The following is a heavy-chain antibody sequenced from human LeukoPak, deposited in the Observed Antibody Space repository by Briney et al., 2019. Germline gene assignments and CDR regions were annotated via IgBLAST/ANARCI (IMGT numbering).Heavy chain of an antibody. D-gene: IGHD3-3*01. V-gene: IGHV4-38-2*01. J-gene: IGHJ4*02. CDR2: IYHSGSS. Sequence: PSETLSLTCAVSGYSISSGYYWGWIRQPPGKGLDWIGSIYHSGSSYYNPSLKSRVTISVDTSKNRFSLNLSSVTAAGTAVYYCASSSSGYYTYDYWGQGTLVTVSS. CDR3: ASSSSGYYTYDY. CDR1: GYSISSGYY.